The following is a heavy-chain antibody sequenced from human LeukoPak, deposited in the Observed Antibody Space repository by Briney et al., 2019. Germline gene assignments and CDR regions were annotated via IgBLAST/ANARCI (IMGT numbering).Heavy chain of an antibody. CDR2: IYYSGST. V-gene: IGHV4-59*01. D-gene: IGHD3-10*01. J-gene: IGHJ6*03. Sequence: PSETLSLTCTVSGGSISSYYWSWIRQPPGKGLEWIGYIYYSGSTTYNPSLKSRVTISVDTSKIQFSLKLSSVTAADTAVYYCARATLWFGELLSGDYYYYYMDVWGKGTTVTVSS. CDR1: GGSISSYY. CDR3: ARATLWFGELLSGDYYYYYMDV.